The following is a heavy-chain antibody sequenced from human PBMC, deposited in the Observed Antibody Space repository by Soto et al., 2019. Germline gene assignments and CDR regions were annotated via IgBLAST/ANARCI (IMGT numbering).Heavy chain of an antibody. D-gene: IGHD4-4*01. Sequence: SETLSLTCTVSGGSISSYYWSWIRQPPGKGLEWIGYIYYSGSTNYNPSLKSRITISVDTSKNQFSLKLSSVTAADTAVYYCARGLRDYIYYFDSWGQGALVTVSS. J-gene: IGHJ4*02. CDR3: ARGLRDYIYYFDS. V-gene: IGHV4-59*01. CDR2: IYYSGST. CDR1: GGSISSYY.